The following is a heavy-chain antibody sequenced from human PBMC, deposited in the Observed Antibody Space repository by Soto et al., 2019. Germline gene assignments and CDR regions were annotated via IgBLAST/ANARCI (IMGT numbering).Heavy chain of an antibody. CDR2: IWYDGSNK. J-gene: IGHJ1*01. Sequence: QVQLVESGGGVVQPGRSLRLSCAASGFTFSSYGMHWVRHAPGKGLEWVAVIWYDGSNKYYSDSVKGRFTISRDNSKNTLYLQMNSLRAEDTAVYYCARDSQPWLVVSEYFQHWGQGTMVTVSS. D-gene: IGHD6-19*01. V-gene: IGHV3-33*01. CDR1: GFTFSSYG. CDR3: ARDSQPWLVVSEYFQH.